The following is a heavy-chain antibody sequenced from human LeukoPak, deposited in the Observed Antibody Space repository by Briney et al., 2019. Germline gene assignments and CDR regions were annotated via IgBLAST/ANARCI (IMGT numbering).Heavy chain of an antibody. CDR2: IGGSGGST. CDR3: AKDSTYSYGYF. Sequence: PGGSLRLSCAASGFTFSIYAVSWVRQAPGKGLEWVSTIGGSGGSTYYADSVKGRFTISRDNSKNTLYLQMNSLRAEDTAVYYCAKDSTYSYGYFWGQGTLVTVSS. V-gene: IGHV3-23*01. CDR1: GFTFSIYA. J-gene: IGHJ4*02. D-gene: IGHD5-18*01.